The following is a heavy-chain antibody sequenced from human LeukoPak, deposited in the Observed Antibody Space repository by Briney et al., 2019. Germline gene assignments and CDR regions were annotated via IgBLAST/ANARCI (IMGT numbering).Heavy chain of an antibody. CDR2: ISTYNGNT. CDR3: ARDSLTILGVAPVH. V-gene: IGHV1-18*01. CDR1: GYTFTSNG. J-gene: IGHJ4*02. Sequence: ASVKVSCKASGYTFTSNGISWVRQAPGQGLEWVGWISTYNGNTNYAQKFQGRVTMTTDTSTSTAYMELRSLRSDDTAVYYCARDSLTILGVAPVHWDQGTLVTVSS. D-gene: IGHD3-3*01.